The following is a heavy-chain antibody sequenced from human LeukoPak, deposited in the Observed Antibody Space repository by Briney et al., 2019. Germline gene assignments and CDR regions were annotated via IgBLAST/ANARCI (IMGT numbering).Heavy chain of an antibody. CDR3: TRGRQLWEY. CDR1: GFTFTTYA. CDR2: ISGSSAVI. J-gene: IGHJ4*02. V-gene: IGHV3-23*01. Sequence: GGSLRLPCAASGFTFTTYALSWVRQAPGKGLEWVSSISGSSAVIDYADSVKGRFIISRDNSENTIYLQMNSLRAEDTAVYYCTRGRQLWEYWGQGTLVTVSS. D-gene: IGHD1-26*01.